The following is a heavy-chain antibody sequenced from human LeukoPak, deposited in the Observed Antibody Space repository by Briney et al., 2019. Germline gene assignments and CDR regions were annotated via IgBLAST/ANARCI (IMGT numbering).Heavy chain of an antibody. J-gene: IGHJ4*02. Sequence: SETLSLTCTVSGGSISSGGYYWSWIRQHPGKGLEWIGYIYYSGSTNYNPSLKSRVTISVDTSKNQFSLKLSSVTAADTAVYYCARHIVGAGNFDYWGQGTLVTVSS. CDR1: GGSISSGGYY. CDR2: IYYSGST. D-gene: IGHD1-26*01. V-gene: IGHV4-61*08. CDR3: ARHIVGAGNFDY.